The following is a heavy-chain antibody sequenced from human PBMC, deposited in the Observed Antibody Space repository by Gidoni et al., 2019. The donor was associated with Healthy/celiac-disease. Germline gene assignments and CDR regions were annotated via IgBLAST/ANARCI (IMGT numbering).Heavy chain of an antibody. D-gene: IGHD3-9*01. Sequence: LQLQESGPGLVKPSETLSLTCTLSGGSISSSSYYWGWIRQPPGKGLEWIGSIYYSGSTYYNPSLKSRVTISVDTSKNQFSLKLSSVTAADTAVYYCARGFQNYDILTGDHWGQGTLVTVSS. CDR3: ARGFQNYDILTGDH. CDR2: IYYSGST. J-gene: IGHJ4*02. CDR1: GGSISSSSYY. V-gene: IGHV4-39*07.